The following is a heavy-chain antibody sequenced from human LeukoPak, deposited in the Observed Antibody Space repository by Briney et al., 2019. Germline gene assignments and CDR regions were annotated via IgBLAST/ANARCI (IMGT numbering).Heavy chain of an antibody. CDR3: ARDGGCSSSWPVDY. J-gene: IGHJ4*02. V-gene: IGHV3-33*01. D-gene: IGHD6-13*01. CDR1: GFTFSNYG. CDR2: IWYDGSNK. Sequence: QTGGSLRLSCAASGFTFSNYGMHWVRQAPGKGLEWVAVIWYDGSNKYYADSVKGRFTISRDNSKNSLYLQMNSLRAEDTAVYYCARDGGCSSSWPVDYWGQGTLVTVSS.